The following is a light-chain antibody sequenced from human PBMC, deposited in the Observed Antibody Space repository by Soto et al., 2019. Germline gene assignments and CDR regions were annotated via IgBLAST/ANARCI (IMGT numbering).Light chain of an antibody. CDR1: QSISSY. CDR3: QQNYSTPPLFT. CDR2: AAS. Sequence: DIQMTQSPSSLSASVGDRVTITCRASQSISSYLNWYQQKPGKAPKLLIYAASSLQSGVPSRFSGSGSGTDFTLTINTLQPEDFATYYCQQNYSTPPLFTFGPGTKVDIK. V-gene: IGKV1-39*01. J-gene: IGKJ3*01.